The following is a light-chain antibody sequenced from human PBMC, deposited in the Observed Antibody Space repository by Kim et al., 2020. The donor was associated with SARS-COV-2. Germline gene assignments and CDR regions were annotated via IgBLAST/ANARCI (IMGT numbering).Light chain of an antibody. Sequence: ASRSCRARQNVNIDLALYQQKPGQDTRAISRGSANRATGIPARFSGSGSGTDFALTISSLEAEDSEVYYGQQRITGPWTFGQGTKVDIK. CDR3: QQRITGPWT. CDR1: QNVNID. CDR2: GSA. J-gene: IGKJ1*01. V-gene: IGKV3-11*01.